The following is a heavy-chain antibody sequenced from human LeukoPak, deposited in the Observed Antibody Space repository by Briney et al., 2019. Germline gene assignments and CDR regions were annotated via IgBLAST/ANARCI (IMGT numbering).Heavy chain of an antibody. V-gene: IGHV3-23*01. CDR1: GFTFSNYA. CDR2: ITGSGDSS. CDR3: AEAHCGSRSCFRVDY. J-gene: IGHJ4*02. D-gene: IGHD2-2*01. Sequence: GGSLTLSCAASGFTFSNYAMSWVRQAPGRGLEWVSAITGSGDSSYYVDSVKGRFTISRDNSKSTLYLQMNSLRAEDTALYYCAEAHCGSRSCFRVDYWGQGTLVTDCS.